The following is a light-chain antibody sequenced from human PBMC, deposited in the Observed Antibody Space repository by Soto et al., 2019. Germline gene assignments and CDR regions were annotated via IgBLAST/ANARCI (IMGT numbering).Light chain of an antibody. Sequence: QSALTQPASVSGSPGQSITISCTGTSSDVGGYNYVSWYQQHPGKAPKLMIYDVSDRPSGVSNRFSGSKSGNTASLTISGLQAEDEADYYCCSYVDTDTWVFGGGTKVTVL. V-gene: IGLV2-14*01. CDR2: DVS. J-gene: IGLJ3*02. CDR3: CSYVDTDTWV. CDR1: SSDVGGYNY.